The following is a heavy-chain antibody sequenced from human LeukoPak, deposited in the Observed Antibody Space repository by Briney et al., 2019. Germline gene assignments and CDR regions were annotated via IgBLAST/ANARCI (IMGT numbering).Heavy chain of an antibody. D-gene: IGHD3-3*01. V-gene: IGHV4-59*08. CDR3: ARHGPLYDIWSAQFYFDY. CDR2: IYFSGTT. Sequence: SGTLSLTCTVSGDSISTYYGSWIRQPPGKRLEWIGYIYFSGTTKYNTSLKSRVTIPVDTSKNQSSLRLSSVTAADTALYYCARHGPLYDIWSAQFYFDYWGQGTLVTVSS. J-gene: IGHJ4*02. CDR1: GDSISTYY.